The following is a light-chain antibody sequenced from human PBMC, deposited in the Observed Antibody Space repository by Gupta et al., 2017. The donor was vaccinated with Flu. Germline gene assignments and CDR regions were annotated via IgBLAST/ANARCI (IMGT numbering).Light chain of an antibody. CDR2: EVN. V-gene: IGLV2-14*01. CDR1: GTDVGGYNF. J-gene: IGLJ3*02. Sequence: GTGTDVGGYNFVSWYQQYPGKVPKLIISEVNNRPSGVSSRFSGSKFGNTAFLTITGLQAEDEADYCCYSYTHITTLGVFGVGTRLTVL. CDR3: YSYTHITTLGV.